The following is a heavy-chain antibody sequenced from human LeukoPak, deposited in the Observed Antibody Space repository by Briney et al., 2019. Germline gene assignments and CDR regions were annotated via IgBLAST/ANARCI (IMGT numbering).Heavy chain of an antibody. J-gene: IGHJ6*02. Sequence: ASVEVSCKASGYTFTSYDINWVRQATGQGLEWMGWMNPNSGNTGYAQKFQGRVTMTRNTSISTAYMELSSLRSEDTAVYYCARGYSYGNNYYYYGMDVWGQGTTVTVSS. V-gene: IGHV1-8*01. CDR3: ARGYSYGNNYYYYGMDV. CDR1: GYTFTSYD. D-gene: IGHD5-18*01. CDR2: MNPNSGNT.